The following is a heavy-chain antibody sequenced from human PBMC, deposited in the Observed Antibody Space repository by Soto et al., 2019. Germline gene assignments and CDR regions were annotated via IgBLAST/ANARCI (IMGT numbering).Heavy chain of an antibody. V-gene: IGHV1-18*01. D-gene: IGHD2-2*01. CDR2: ISPYSGYT. J-gene: IGHJ4*02. CDR1: GYSLMKYG. Sequence: ASVKVACKGFGYSLMKYGINWVRQAPGQGLEWVGWISPYSGYTHSAQKFHGRLTLTTDTAASTAYMELRILGSADTALYYCAREASVLIPAAQPSRFDSWGQGTLVTVSS. CDR3: AREASVLIPAAQPSRFDS.